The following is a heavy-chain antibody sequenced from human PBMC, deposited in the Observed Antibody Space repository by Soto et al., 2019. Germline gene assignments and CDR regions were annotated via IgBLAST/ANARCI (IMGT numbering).Heavy chain of an antibody. CDR3: ARDRNIVVVPAAIADY. J-gene: IGHJ4*02. CDR1: GFSFSNYG. V-gene: IGHV3-33*01. D-gene: IGHD2-2*01. Sequence: QVQLVESGGGVVQPGRSLRLSCVASGFSFSNYGMHWVRQAPGKGLEWVAAIWYDGVKKHHADSVKGRFTISRDNSKNTLYLQMNSLRAEDTAVYYCARDRNIVVVPAAIADYWGQGTLVTVSS. CDR2: IWYDGVKK.